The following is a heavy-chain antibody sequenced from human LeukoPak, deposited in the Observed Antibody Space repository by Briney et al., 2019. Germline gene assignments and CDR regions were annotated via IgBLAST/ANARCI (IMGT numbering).Heavy chain of an antibody. D-gene: IGHD3-9*01. CDR3: ARSDILTGYYTAVYYFDY. CDR1: GFTFSSYA. CDR2: ISGSSSTT. V-gene: IGHV3-23*01. J-gene: IGHJ4*02. Sequence: TGGSLRLSCAASGFTFSSYAMSWVRQAPGKGLEWVSAISGSSSTTFYADSVKGRFTISRDNSMDTLFLQMNSLRAEDTAVYYCARSDILTGYYTAVYYFDYWGQGTLVTVSS.